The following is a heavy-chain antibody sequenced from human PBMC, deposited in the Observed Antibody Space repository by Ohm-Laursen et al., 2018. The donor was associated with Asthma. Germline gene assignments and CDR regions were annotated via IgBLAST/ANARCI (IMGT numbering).Heavy chain of an antibody. Sequence: SLRLSCAASGFTFSNFAMSWVRQAPGKGLEWVSYISGSSSYTNYADSVKGRFTISRDNAKNSLYLQMNSLRAEDTAVYYCARDISDYYYYGMDVWGQGTTVTVSS. J-gene: IGHJ6*02. D-gene: IGHD1-14*01. CDR3: ARDISDYYYYGMDV. V-gene: IGHV3-11*06. CDR2: ISGSSSYT. CDR1: GFTFSNFA.